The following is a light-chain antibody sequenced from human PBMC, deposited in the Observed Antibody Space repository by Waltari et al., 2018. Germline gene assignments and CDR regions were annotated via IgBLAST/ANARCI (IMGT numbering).Light chain of an antibody. CDR1: RSYVGHSNL. CDR3: CSYAGHSTYV. J-gene: IGLJ1*01. Sequence: QSALTQPAAGSGSPGQSITISFPGTRSYVGHSNLVSWYQQPPGKAPKLTIYEVSQRPSGVSNRFSGSKSGNTASLTISGLQPEDETDYYCCSYAGHSTYVFGTGTKVTVL. V-gene: IGLV2-23*02. CDR2: EVS.